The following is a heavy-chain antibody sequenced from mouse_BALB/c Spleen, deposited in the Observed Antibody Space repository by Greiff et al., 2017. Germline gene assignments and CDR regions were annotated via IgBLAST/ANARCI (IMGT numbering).Heavy chain of an antibody. J-gene: IGHJ3*01. V-gene: IGHV10-1*02. CDR2: IRSKSNNYAT. D-gene: IGHD1-1*01. CDR1: GFTFNTYA. Sequence: EVKLVESGGGLVQPKGSLKLSCAASGFTFNTYAMNWVRQAPGKGLEWVARIRSKSNNYATYYADSVKDRFTISRADSQSMLYLQMNNLKTEDTAMYYCVRHDPYYYGSSYAWFAYWGQGTLVTVSA. CDR3: VRHDPYYYGSSYAWFAY.